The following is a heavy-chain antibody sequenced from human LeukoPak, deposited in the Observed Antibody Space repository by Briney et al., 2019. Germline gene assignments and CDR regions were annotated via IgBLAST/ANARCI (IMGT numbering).Heavy chain of an antibody. D-gene: IGHD3-22*01. Sequence: GRSLRLSCVASGFTFSSYGMHWVRQAPGKGLEWVAVIWYDGTNKYYADSVKGRFPISRDSPKNTLYLQMNSLRAEDTAVYYCARAAYDNSGYLTLWGQGTLVTVSS. V-gene: IGHV3-33*01. CDR1: GFTFSSYG. CDR2: IWYDGTNK. CDR3: ARAAYDNSGYLTL. J-gene: IGHJ4*02.